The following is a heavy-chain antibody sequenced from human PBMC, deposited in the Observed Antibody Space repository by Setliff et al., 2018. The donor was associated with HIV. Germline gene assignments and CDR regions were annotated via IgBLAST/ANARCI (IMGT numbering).Heavy chain of an antibody. CDR3: AKRGSYGDY. CDR1: GFIFSAYN. D-gene: IGHD4-17*01. V-gene: IGHV3-48*01. CDR2: ISSSSSTI. Sequence: GGSLRLSCAASGFIFSAYNMHWARQAPGKGLEWVSYISSSSSTIYYADSVKGRFTISRDNSKNTLYLQMSSLRAEDTAVYYCAKRGSYGDYWGQGTMVTVSS. J-gene: IGHJ4*02.